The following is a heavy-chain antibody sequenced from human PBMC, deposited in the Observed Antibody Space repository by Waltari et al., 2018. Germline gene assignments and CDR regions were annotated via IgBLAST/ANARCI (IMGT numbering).Heavy chain of an antibody. D-gene: IGHD1-26*01. J-gene: IGHJ4*02. CDR3: ASTTWGADY. V-gene: IGHV4-38-2*01. CDR2: IYHSGST. CDR1: GYSISCGYY. Sequence: QVQLQESGPGLVKPSETLSLTCAVSGYSISCGYYWGWIRQPPGKGLEWIGSIYHSGSTYYNPSLKSRVTISVDTSKNQFSLKLSSVTAADTAVYYCASTTWGADYWGQGTLVTVSS.